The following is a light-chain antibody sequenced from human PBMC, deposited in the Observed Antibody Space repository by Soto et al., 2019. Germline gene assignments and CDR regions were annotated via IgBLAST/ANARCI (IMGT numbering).Light chain of an antibody. CDR1: QSIDRY. J-gene: IGKJ4*01. CDR3: QQSFTMPLT. CDR2: AAS. V-gene: IGKV1-39*01. Sequence: DIQMTQSPSSLSASVGDRVTITCRASQSIDRYLNGYQQKPGNAPKLLIYAASSLQSRIPYRFSGSGSGTDCTLTIYSLQPEDFATYFFQQSFTMPLTFGGGTKVEF.